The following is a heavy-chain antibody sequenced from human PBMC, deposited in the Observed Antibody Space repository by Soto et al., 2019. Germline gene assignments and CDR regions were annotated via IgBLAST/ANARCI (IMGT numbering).Heavy chain of an antibody. V-gene: IGHV4-59*01. Sequence: PSETLSLTCTVSGGSISSYYWSWIRQPPGKGLEWIGYIYYSGSTNYNPSLKSRVTISVDTSKNQFSLKLSSVTAADTAVYYCAARIVAIAVAGTGWFYPWGQGTLVTGSS. CDR2: IYYSGST. CDR3: AARIVAIAVAGTGWFYP. J-gene: IGHJ5*02. D-gene: IGHD6-19*01. CDR1: GGSISSYY.